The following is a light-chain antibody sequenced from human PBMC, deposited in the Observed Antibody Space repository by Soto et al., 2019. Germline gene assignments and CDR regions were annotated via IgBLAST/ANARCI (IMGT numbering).Light chain of an antibody. Sequence: QSALTQPASVSGSPGQSIAISCTGSSSDIGIYKYVSWYQQHPGKVPKLIIYEVTNRPSGVSNRFSGSKSGNTASLTISGLQAADEADYYCSSYTTSSTRVFGPGTKVTVL. V-gene: IGLV2-14*01. CDR1: SSDIGIYKY. J-gene: IGLJ1*01. CDR2: EVT. CDR3: SSYTTSSTRV.